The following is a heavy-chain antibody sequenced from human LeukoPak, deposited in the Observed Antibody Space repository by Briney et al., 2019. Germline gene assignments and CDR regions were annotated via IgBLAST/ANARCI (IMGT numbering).Heavy chain of an antibody. Sequence: GGSLRLSCATSGFTFSSYGMIWVRQAPGKGLEWVSSISGSGDSTYYADSVKGRFTISRDNAKNTLYLQMNSLRTEDTALYYCVRGDYYGMDVWGQGTTVTVSS. J-gene: IGHJ6*02. V-gene: IGHV3-23*01. CDR3: VRGDYYGMDV. CDR2: ISGSGDST. CDR1: GFTFSSYG.